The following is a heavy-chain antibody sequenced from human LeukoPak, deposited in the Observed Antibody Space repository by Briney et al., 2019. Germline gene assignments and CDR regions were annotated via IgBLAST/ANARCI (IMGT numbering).Heavy chain of an antibody. CDR3: AREPHQQLVPLPFYY. CDR1: GGSFSGYY. Sequence: SETLSLTCAVYGGSFSGYYWSWIRQPPGKGLEWIGEINHSGSTNYNPSLKSRVTISVDTSKNQISLKLSSVTAADTAVYYCAREPHQQLVPLPFYYWGQGTLVTVSS. V-gene: IGHV4-34*01. CDR2: INHSGST. J-gene: IGHJ4*02. D-gene: IGHD6-13*01.